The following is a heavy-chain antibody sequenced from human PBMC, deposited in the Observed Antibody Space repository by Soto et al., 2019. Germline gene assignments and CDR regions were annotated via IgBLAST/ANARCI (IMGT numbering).Heavy chain of an antibody. Sequence: QVQLVQSGAEVKKPGSSVKVSCKASGGTFSSYTISWVRQAPGQGLEWMGRIIPILGIANYAQKFQGRVMITADKSTSTAYMELSSLRSEDTAVYYCAAGYCSGGSCYATYFQHWGQGTLVTVSS. V-gene: IGHV1-69*02. CDR3: AAGYCSGGSCYATYFQH. D-gene: IGHD2-15*01. J-gene: IGHJ1*01. CDR1: GGTFSSYT. CDR2: IIPILGIA.